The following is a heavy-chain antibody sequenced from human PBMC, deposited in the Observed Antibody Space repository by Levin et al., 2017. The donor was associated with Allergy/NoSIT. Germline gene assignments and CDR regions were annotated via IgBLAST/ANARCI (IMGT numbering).Heavy chain of an antibody. CDR1: GGSISSYY. D-gene: IGHD3-10*01. Sequence: SQTLSLTCTVSGGSISSYYWSWIRQPPGKGLEWIGYIYYSGSTNYNPSLKSRVTISVDTSKNQFSLKLSSVTAADTAVYYCARDRSYYYGMDVWGQGTTVTVSS. CDR2: IYYSGST. V-gene: IGHV4-59*01. CDR3: ARDRSYYYGMDV. J-gene: IGHJ6*02.